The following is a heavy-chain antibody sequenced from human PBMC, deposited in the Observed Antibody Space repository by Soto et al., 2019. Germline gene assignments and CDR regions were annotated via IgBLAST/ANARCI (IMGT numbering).Heavy chain of an antibody. CDR1: GFTFSGYW. D-gene: IGHD2-15*01. Sequence: EVQLVESGGGLDQPGGSLRLSCVASGFTFSGYWMTWVRQAPGKGLEWVANMKQDGSQKYYVDSVKGRFTISRDNAKNSLYLQMNCLRVEDTAVYYCARGWDGGNPDWYSDLWGRGTLVIVSS. CDR2: MKQDGSQK. V-gene: IGHV3-7*01. CDR3: ARGWDGGNPDWYSDL. J-gene: IGHJ2*01.